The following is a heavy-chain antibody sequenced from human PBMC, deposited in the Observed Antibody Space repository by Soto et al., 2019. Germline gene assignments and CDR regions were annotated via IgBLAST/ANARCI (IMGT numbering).Heavy chain of an antibody. CDR2: ISGSGGST. Sequence: PGGSLRLSCAASGFTFSSYAMSWVRQAPGKGLEWVSAISGSGGSTYYADSVKGRFTISRDNSKNTLYLQMSSLRAEDTAVYYCAKESFETITMIYYYYYGMDVWGQGTTVTVSS. V-gene: IGHV3-23*01. J-gene: IGHJ6*02. D-gene: IGHD3-22*01. CDR1: GFTFSSYA. CDR3: AKESFETITMIYYYYYGMDV.